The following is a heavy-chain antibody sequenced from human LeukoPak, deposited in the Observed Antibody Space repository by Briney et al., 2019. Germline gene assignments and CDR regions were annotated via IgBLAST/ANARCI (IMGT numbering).Heavy chain of an antibody. CDR3: TKNTPTYSTPDY. D-gene: IGHD6-13*01. V-gene: IGHV3-66*01. CDR2: IYSGGST. CDR1: GFTVSSNY. J-gene: IGHJ4*02. Sequence: GGSLRLSCAASGFTVSSNYMSWVRQAPGKGLEWVSVIYSGGSTYYADSVKGRFTVSRDDAKNSLYLQMNSLLVEDTAVYYCTKNTPTYSTPDYWGQGTLVTVSS.